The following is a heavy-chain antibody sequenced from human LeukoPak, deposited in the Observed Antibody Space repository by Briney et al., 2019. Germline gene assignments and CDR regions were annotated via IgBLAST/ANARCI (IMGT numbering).Heavy chain of an antibody. J-gene: IGHJ4*02. CDR2: IYYSGST. CDR3: ARDVDTFFDY. V-gene: IGHV4-59*01. Sequence: KPSETLSLTCTVSGGSISSYYWSWIRQPPGKGLEWIGYIYYSGSTNYNPSLKSRVTISVDTSKNQFSLKLSSVTAADTTVYYCARDVDTFFDYWGRGTLVTVSS. CDR1: GGSISSYY. D-gene: IGHD5-18*01.